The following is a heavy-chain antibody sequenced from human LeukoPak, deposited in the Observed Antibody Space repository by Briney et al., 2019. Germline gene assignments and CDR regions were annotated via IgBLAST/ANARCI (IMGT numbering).Heavy chain of an antibody. D-gene: IGHD5-12*01. Sequence: SETLSLTCAVYGGSFSVYYWSWIRQPPGKGLEWIGEINHSGSTNYNPSLKSRVTISVDTSKNQFSLKLSSVTAADTAVYYCARGRWIYYFDSWGQGTLVTVSS. J-gene: IGHJ4*02. CDR3: ARGRWIYYFDS. V-gene: IGHV4-34*01. CDR1: GGSFSVYY. CDR2: INHSGST.